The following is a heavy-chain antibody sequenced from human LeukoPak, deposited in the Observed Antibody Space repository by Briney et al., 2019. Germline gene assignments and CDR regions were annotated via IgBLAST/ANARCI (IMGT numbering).Heavy chain of an antibody. V-gene: IGHV1-69*13. CDR2: IIPIFGTA. CDR1: GGTFSSYA. J-gene: IGHJ4*02. Sequence: GASVKVSCKASGGTFSSYAISWVRQAPGQGLEWMGGIIPIFGTANYAQKFQGRVTITADESTSTAYMELSSLRSEDTAVYYCARAGVGGYCSSTSCYFDYWGQGTLVTVSS. CDR3: ARAGVGGYCSSTSCYFDY. D-gene: IGHD2-2*01.